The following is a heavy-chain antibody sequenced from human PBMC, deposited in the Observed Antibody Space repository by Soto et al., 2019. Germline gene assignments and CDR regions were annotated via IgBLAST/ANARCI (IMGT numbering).Heavy chain of an antibody. J-gene: IGHJ6*02. CDR2: IYPGDSDT. CDR1: GYSFTSYW. CDR3: ARYGSGSYGPPYSYSGMDV. Sequence: GESLKISCKGSGYSFTSYWIGWVRQMPGKGLEWMGIIYPGDSDTRYSPSFQGQVTISADKSISTAYLQWSSLKASDTAMYYCARYGSGSYGPPYSYSGMDVWGQGTTVTVSS. D-gene: IGHD3-10*01. V-gene: IGHV5-51*01.